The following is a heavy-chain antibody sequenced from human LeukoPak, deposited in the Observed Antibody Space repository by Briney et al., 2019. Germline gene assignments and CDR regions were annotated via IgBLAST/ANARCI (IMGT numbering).Heavy chain of an antibody. Sequence: SETLSLTCAVYGGSFSGYYWSWIRQHPGKGLEWIGYIYYSGSTYYNPSLKSRVTISVDTSKNQFSLKLSSVTAADTAVYYCAREGVGYCSGGSCYGMDVWGQGTTVTVSS. D-gene: IGHD2-15*01. CDR2: IYYSGST. CDR1: GGSFSGYY. CDR3: AREGVGYCSGGSCYGMDV. V-gene: IGHV4-31*11. J-gene: IGHJ6*02.